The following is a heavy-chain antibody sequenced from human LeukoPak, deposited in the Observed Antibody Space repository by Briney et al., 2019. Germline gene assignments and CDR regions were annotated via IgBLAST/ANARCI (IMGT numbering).Heavy chain of an antibody. CDR1: GGSISSSSYY. Sequence: KPSETLSLTCTVSGGSISSSSYYWGWIRQPPGKGLEWIGSIYYSGSTYYNPSLKSRVTISVDTSKNQFSLKLSSVTAADTAVYYCARSIAARPYNYWGQGTLVTVPS. D-gene: IGHD6-6*01. CDR3: ARSIAARPYNY. CDR2: IYYSGST. V-gene: IGHV4-39*01. J-gene: IGHJ4*02.